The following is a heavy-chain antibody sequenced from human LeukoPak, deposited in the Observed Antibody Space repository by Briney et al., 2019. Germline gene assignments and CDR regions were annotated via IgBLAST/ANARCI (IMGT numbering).Heavy chain of an antibody. V-gene: IGHV1-69*05. J-gene: IGHJ4*02. CDR3: ARESIAARAHFDY. Sequence: SVKVSCKASGYTFTSYGISWVRQAPGQGLEWMGRIIPIFGTANYAQKFQGRVTITTDESTSTAYMELSSLRSEDTAVYYCARESIAARAHFDYWGQGTLVTVSS. D-gene: IGHD6-6*01. CDR2: IIPIFGTA. CDR1: GYTFTSYG.